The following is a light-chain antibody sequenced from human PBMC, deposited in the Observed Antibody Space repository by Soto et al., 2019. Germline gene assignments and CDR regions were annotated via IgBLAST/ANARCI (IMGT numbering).Light chain of an antibody. CDR2: TAS. Sequence: DVHLTQSPSFLSASVGDRLTITCRASQGINRCLAWYQQKPGKAPHHLSYTASTLQSGVPSRFSGSASGTDFTLTICSLQSEDCASYYCQQHNSYPRAVGGGTKVESK. CDR3: QQHNSYPRA. CDR1: QGINRC. J-gene: IGKJ4*01. V-gene: IGKV1-9*01.